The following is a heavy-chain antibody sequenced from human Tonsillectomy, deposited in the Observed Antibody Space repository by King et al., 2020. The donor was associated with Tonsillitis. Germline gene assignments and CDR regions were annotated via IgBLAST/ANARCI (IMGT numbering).Heavy chain of an antibody. V-gene: IGHV3-30-3*01. CDR3: ARVGRGYSLGNGMDV. CDR1: GSTFSGVA. CDR2: KSYGGSRN. D-gene: IGHD5-18*01. J-gene: IGHJ6*02. Sequence: HLVQSGGGVVQPGRFLRVSCAASGSTFSGVAMLWVLHTPGKGLDWVAGKSYGGSRNYYAESVKGRFTISRDDSKNTLYLQMNSLRAEDTAMYYCARVGRGYSLGNGMDVWGQGTTVTVSS.